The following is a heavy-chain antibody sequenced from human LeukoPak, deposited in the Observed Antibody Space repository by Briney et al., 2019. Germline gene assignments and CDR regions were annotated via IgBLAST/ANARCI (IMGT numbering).Heavy chain of an antibody. D-gene: IGHD5-12*01. Sequence: GGSLRLSCAAPGFSFSDYYMSWIRQAPGKGLEWVSKISSSSSYKNYADSVKGRFTISRDNAKNSLYLQMNSLRAEDTAVYYCARDQEVATTDWGQGTLVTVSS. J-gene: IGHJ4*02. V-gene: IGHV3-11*06. CDR3: ARDQEVATTD. CDR1: GFSFSDYY. CDR2: ISSSSSYK.